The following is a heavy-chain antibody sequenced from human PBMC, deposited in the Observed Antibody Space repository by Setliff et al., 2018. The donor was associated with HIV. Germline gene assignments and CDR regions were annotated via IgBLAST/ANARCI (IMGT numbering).Heavy chain of an antibody. Sequence: ASVKVSCKASGYTFTSYAMHWVRQAPGQRLEWMGWINAGNGNTKCSQKFQGRVTITRDTSARTVYMELSSLKSEDTAVYYCARVRCSGANCFNWFDHWGQGTLVTVSS. D-gene: IGHD2-15*01. CDR3: ARVRCSGANCFNWFDH. J-gene: IGHJ5*02. CDR2: INAGNGNT. V-gene: IGHV1-3*01. CDR1: GYTFTSYA.